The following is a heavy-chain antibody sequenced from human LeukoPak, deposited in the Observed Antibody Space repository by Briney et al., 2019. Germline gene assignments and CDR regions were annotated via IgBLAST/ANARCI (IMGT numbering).Heavy chain of an antibody. CDR1: GFTFSSYA. J-gene: IGHJ5*02. Sequence: GGSLRLSCAASGFTFSSYAMSWIRQAPGKGLEWVSYISSSGSTIKYADSVKGRFTISRDNAKKSLYLQMNSLRAEDTAVYYCGRSQNYNDSSGYSSWGQGTLVTVSS. V-gene: IGHV3-11*04. CDR2: ISSSGSTI. D-gene: IGHD3-22*01. CDR3: GRSQNYNDSSGYSS.